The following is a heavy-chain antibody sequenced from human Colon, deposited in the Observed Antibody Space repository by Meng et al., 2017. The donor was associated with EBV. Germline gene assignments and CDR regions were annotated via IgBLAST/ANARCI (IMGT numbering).Heavy chain of an antibody. J-gene: IGHJ5*02. CDR2: FHPVPGKP. V-gene: IGHV7-4-1*02. CDR1: CSTFSLSS. D-gene: IGHD6-13*01. CDR3: ERDRGSSGWSNWFDP. Sequence: QLVQSCSGHNTPEASVKVSCQSSCSTFSLSSKPLVLHSPGQALAWMRLFHPVPGKPTYAQGFTGRFVFSLDTSVRTAYLQISSLKAEDPAVYYCERDRGSSGWSNWFDPWGQGTLVTVSS.